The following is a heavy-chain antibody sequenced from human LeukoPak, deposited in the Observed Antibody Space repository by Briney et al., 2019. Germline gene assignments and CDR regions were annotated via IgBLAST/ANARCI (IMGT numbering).Heavy chain of an antibody. V-gene: IGHV4-39*07. Sequence: PSETLSLTCTVSGGSISSSHCDWGWIRQPPGKGLEWIGNMYYSGTTYYNPSLKSRVTISVDTSKNQFSLKLSSVTAADTAVYYCARRLGSWYYFDYWGQGTLVTVSS. CDR1: GGSISSSHCD. J-gene: IGHJ4*02. D-gene: IGHD6-13*01. CDR2: MYYSGTT. CDR3: ARRLGSWYYFDY.